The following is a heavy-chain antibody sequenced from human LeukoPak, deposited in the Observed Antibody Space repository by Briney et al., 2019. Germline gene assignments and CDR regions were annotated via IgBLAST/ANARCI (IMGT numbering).Heavy chain of an antibody. CDR1: GFTVSSNY. J-gene: IGHJ6*02. CDR2: IYSGGST. Sequence: GGSLRLSCAASGFTVSSNYMSWVRQAPGKGLEWVSVIYSGGSTYYADSVKGRFTISRDNSKNTLYLQMNSLRAEDTAVYYCARDGLRKYYYDSSGYPPYYYYGMDVWGQGTTVTVSS. D-gene: IGHD3-22*01. CDR3: ARDGLRKYYYDSSGYPPYYYYGMDV. V-gene: IGHV3-66*01.